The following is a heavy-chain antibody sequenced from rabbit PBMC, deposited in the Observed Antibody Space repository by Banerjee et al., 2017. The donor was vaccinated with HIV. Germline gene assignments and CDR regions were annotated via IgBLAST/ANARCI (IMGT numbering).Heavy chain of an antibody. Sequence: QEQLEESGGDLVKPEGSLTLTCTASGFSFSSSYWICWVRQAPGKGLEWIACIVGGSSDGTYASWAKGRFTISKTSSTAVTLQMTSLTAADTATYFCARDTSAWDGNIYFNQWGQGTLVTVS. J-gene: IGHJ6*01. CDR3: ARDTSAWDGNIYFNQ. V-gene: IGHV1S45*01. D-gene: IGHD4-1*01. CDR1: GFSFSSSYW. CDR2: IVGGSSDGT.